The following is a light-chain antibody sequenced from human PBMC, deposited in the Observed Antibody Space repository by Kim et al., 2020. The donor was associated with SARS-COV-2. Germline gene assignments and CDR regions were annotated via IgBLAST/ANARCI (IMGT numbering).Light chain of an antibody. CDR3: QQRSNPLT. J-gene: IGKJ5*01. V-gene: IGKV3-11*01. Sequence: ALSPGETAPLSLRARWGILTHLAGYQQKPCQPPRLLIYGASNRASGNPARFSGSGSGTDFPLTISSLEPEDFAVYYCQQRSNPLTFGQGTRLEIK. CDR1: WGILTH. CDR2: GAS.